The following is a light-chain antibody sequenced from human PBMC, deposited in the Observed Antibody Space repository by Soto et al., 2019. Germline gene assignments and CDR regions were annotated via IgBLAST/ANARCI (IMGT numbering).Light chain of an antibody. V-gene: IGLV2-14*03. CDR2: DVS. CDR1: SSDVGAYNY. Sequence: QSALTQPASVSGSPGQSITISCTGTSSDVGAYNYVSWYQHYPGRAPKLMIYDVSNRPSGVSDRFSGSKSGSTASLTISGLQAEDESDYYCSSYTSSNTVLFGGGTKLTV. J-gene: IGLJ2*01. CDR3: SSYTSSNTVL.